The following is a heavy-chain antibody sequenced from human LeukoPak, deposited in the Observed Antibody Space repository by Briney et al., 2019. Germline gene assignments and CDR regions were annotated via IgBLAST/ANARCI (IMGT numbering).Heavy chain of an antibody. CDR2: ISSNGGSI. J-gene: IGHJ4*02. D-gene: IGHD6-13*01. CDR1: GFTLSRYI. CDR3: VKSGYSSSWFDY. Sequence: PGGSLRLSCSDSGFTLSRYIMYWVRQAPGKGLEYVSAISSNGGSINYADSVKGRFTISRDNSKNTLYLQMSSLRAEDTAVYYCVKSGYSSSWFDYWGQGALVTVSS. V-gene: IGHV3-64D*06.